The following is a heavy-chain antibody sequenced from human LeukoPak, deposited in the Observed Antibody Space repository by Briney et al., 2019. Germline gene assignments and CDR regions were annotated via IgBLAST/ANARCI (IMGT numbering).Heavy chain of an antibody. J-gene: IGHJ6*03. CDR2: IYSGGST. CDR3: ARGRYGDYPRRYYMDV. D-gene: IGHD4-17*01. CDR1: GFTVSSNY. Sequence: GGSLRLSCAASGFTVSSNYMSWVRQAPGKGLEWVSVIYSGGSTYYADPVKGRFTISRDNSKNTLYLQMNSLRAEDTAVYYCARGRYGDYPRRYYMDVWGKGTTVTVSS. V-gene: IGHV3-53*01.